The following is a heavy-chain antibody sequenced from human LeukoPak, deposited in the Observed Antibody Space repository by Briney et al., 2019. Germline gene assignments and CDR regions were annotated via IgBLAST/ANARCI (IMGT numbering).Heavy chain of an antibody. CDR1: GFTFSSYA. Sequence: GGSLRLSCAASGFTFSSYAMHWVRQAPGKGLEWVAVLSYDGSNKYYADSVKGRFTISRDNSKNTLYLQMNSLRAEDTAVYYCARGDYDYVWGGFDYWGQGTLVTVSS. CDR2: LSYDGSNK. V-gene: IGHV3-30*14. D-gene: IGHD3-16*01. CDR3: ARGDYDYVWGGFDY. J-gene: IGHJ4*02.